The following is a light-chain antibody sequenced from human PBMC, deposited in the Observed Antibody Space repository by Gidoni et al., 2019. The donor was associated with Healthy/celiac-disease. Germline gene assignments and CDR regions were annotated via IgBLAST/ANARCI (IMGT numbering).Light chain of an antibody. Sequence: QSALTQPRSVSGPPGQSVTISCTGTSSDVGVYNYVSWYQQHPGKAPKLMIYDVSKRPSGVPDRFSGSKSGNTASLTISGLQAEDEADYYCCSYAGSYSYVFGTGTKVTVL. V-gene: IGLV2-11*01. CDR3: CSYAGSYSYV. CDR2: DVS. CDR1: SSDVGVYNY. J-gene: IGLJ1*01.